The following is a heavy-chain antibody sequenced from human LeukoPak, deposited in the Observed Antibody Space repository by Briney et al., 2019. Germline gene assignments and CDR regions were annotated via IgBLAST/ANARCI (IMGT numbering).Heavy chain of an antibody. D-gene: IGHD3-3*01. CDR3: VRDWDHYDFDS. CDR1: GFTFSNYW. V-gene: IGHV3-74*01. CDR2: INPAGNYT. Sequence: GGSLRLPCAASGFTFSNYWIHWVRQAPGKGLVWVSRINPAGNYTNYADSVKGRFTISRDNVKNTVYLQMNSLRAEDTALFYCVRDWDHYDFDSWGQGTLVTVSS. J-gene: IGHJ5*01.